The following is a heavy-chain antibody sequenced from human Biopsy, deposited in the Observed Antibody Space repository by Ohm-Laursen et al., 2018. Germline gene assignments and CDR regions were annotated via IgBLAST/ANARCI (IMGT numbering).Heavy chain of an antibody. Sequence: SLRLSCSAPGFTFSSYWMSWIRQAPGKGLEWVSYITSGGSTTDYADSVKGRFTISRDNAKSSLFLQMNSLRAEDTAVYYCARDVEGFYSYAMDVWGQGTTVTVSS. CDR3: ARDVEGFYSYAMDV. CDR2: ITSGGSTT. CDR1: GFTFSSYW. J-gene: IGHJ6*02. D-gene: IGHD5-24*01. V-gene: IGHV3-11*01.